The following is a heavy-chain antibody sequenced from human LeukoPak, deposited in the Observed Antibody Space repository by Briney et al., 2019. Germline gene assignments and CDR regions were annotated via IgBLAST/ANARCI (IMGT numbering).Heavy chain of an antibody. Sequence: GGSLRLSCAASGFTFDDYAMRWVRQAPGKGLEWVSLISWNSGIIAYADSVKGRFTISRDNTKNSLYLQMNSLRTEDTALYYCARDNHYGSESYSDYWGQGTLVTVSS. CDR1: GFTFDDYA. J-gene: IGHJ4*02. CDR3: ARDNHYGSESYSDY. CDR2: ISWNSGII. V-gene: IGHV3-9*01. D-gene: IGHD3-10*01.